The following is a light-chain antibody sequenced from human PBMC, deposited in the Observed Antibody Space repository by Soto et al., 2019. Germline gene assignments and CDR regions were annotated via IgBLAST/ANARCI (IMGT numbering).Light chain of an antibody. J-gene: IGKJ1*01. CDR2: RAS. CDR3: QQYTSPPWT. V-gene: IGKV3-20*01. CDR1: QSVPGNY. Sequence: EIVFTQSPGTLSLSLGERATLSCRASQSVPGNYLAWLQQRPGQAPRLLIHRASSRATGIPDRFSGSGSGTDFTLTISRLEPEDFAVYYCQQYTSPPWTLGQGTKVDIK.